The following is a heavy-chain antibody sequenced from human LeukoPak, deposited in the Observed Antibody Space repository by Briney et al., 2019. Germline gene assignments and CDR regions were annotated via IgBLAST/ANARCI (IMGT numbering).Heavy chain of an antibody. CDR3: ALGIAAAGSRDY. Sequence: GGSLRLSCAASGFTFSSYGMHWVRQAPGKGLEWVAFIRYDGSNKYYADSVKGRFTVSRDNSKNTLYLQMNSLRAEDTAVYYCALGIAAAGSRDYWGRGTLVTVSS. V-gene: IGHV3-30*02. J-gene: IGHJ4*02. D-gene: IGHD6-13*01. CDR1: GFTFSSYG. CDR2: IRYDGSNK.